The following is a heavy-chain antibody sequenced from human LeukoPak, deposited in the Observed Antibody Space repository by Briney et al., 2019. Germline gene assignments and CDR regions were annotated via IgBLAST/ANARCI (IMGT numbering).Heavy chain of an antibody. CDR1: GGSISSSSYY. CDR3: GGSPAMVIWYFDL. CDR2: IYYSGST. D-gene: IGHD5-18*01. J-gene: IGHJ2*01. V-gene: IGHV4-39*07. Sequence: PSETLSLTCTVSGGSISSSSYYWGWIRQPPGKGLEWIGSIYYSGSTYYNPSLKSRVTISVDTSKNQFSLKLSSVTAADTAVYYCGGSPAMVIWYFDLWGRGTLVTVSS.